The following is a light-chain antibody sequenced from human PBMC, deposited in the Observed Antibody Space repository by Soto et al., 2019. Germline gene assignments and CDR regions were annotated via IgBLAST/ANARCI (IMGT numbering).Light chain of an antibody. CDR1: QSVSSSY. CDR2: WAS. J-gene: IGKJ4*01. Sequence: EVVLTQSPGTLSLSPGERATLSCRASQSVSSSYLGWYQQKPGQPPKLLIYWASSRESGVPDRFSGSGSGTDFTLTISSLQPEDVAFYSCQQYFSLPLTFGGGTRVEI. V-gene: IGKV3-20*01. CDR3: QQYFSLPLT.